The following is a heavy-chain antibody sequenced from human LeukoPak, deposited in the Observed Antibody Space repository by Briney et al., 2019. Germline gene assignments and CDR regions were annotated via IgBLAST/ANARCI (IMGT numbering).Heavy chain of an antibody. CDR3: AGGDGGQKNDY. CDR2: ISGSGGST. V-gene: IGHV3-23*01. D-gene: IGHD2-15*01. Sequence: GGSLRLSCAASGFTFSSYAMSWVRQAPGKGLEWVSGISGSGGSTYYPDSVKGRFTISRGNSKNTLYLQMNSLRAEDTAIYYCAGGDGGQKNDYWGQGTLVTVSS. CDR1: GFTFSSYA. J-gene: IGHJ4*02.